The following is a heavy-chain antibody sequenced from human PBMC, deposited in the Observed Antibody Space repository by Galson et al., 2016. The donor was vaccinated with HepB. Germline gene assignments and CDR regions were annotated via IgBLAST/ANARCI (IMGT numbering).Heavy chain of an antibody. CDR1: GFIFTNYW. CDR3: ARHGSSLGARWNFDL. J-gene: IGHJ2*01. Sequence: QSGAEVKKPGDSLRISCEGSGFIFTNYWISWLRLMPGKGLEWMGRLDPADSSSIYNPSFRGHVTFSTDMSLTTAYLQWSSLQAADSAIYYCARHGSSLGARWNFDLWGRGSLVTVSS. D-gene: IGHD1-26*01. CDR2: LDPADSSS. V-gene: IGHV5-10-1*01.